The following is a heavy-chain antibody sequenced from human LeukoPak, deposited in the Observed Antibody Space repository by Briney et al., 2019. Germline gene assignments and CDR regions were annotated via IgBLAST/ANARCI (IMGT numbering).Heavy chain of an antibody. J-gene: IGHJ4*02. D-gene: IGHD6-13*01. CDR2: IKQDESEK. CDR3: ARGAVLGHQLAIDY. CDR1: RFTFSSYW. Sequence: GGSLRLSCAASRFTFSSYWMSWVRQAPGKGLEWVANIKQDESEKYYVDSVKGRFTISRDNAKNSLYLQMNSLRAEDTAVYYCARGAVLGHQLAIDYWGQGTLVTVSS. V-gene: IGHV3-7*01.